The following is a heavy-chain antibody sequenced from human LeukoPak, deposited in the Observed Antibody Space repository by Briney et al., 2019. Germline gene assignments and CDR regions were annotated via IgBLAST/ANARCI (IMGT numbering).Heavy chain of an antibody. D-gene: IGHD5-18*01. Sequence: ASVKVSCKTSRGTFSGSAITWVRQAPGQGLEWMGRIIPVLNITTYAQKFQGSVTITADTSTSTVYMELSSLRSEETAVYYCARDQGLTAPPPYGLDVWGQGTTVIVSS. V-gene: IGHV1-69*04. CDR1: RGTFSGSA. J-gene: IGHJ6*02. CDR3: ARDQGLTAPPPYGLDV. CDR2: IIPVLNIT.